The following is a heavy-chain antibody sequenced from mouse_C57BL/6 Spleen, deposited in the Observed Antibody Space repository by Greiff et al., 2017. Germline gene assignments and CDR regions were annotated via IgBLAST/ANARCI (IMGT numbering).Heavy chain of an antibody. CDR1: GYTFTDYE. D-gene: IGHD2-14*01. J-gene: IGHJ4*01. Sequence: VQVVESGAELVRPGASVTLSCKASGYTFTDYEMHWVKQTPVHGLEWIGAIDPETGGTAYNQKFKGKAILTADKSSSTAYVELRSLTSEDSAVYYCKRGRLYDPCAMDYWGQGTSVTVSS. V-gene: IGHV1-15*01. CDR2: IDPETGGT. CDR3: KRGRLYDPCAMDY.